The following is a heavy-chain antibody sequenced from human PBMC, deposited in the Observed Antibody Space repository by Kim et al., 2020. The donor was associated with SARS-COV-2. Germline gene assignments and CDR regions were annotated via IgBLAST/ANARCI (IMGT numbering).Heavy chain of an antibody. CDR2: IYTIGTT. J-gene: IGHJ5*02. D-gene: IGHD1-26*01. CDR3: ARGRVGNTHGFHP. Sequence: SETLSLTCTVSGGSISSADYYWSWIRQPAGEGLEWIGRIYTIGTTNYSPSLKRRVAISLDTSKNQFSLKLTSVTAADTAVYYCARGRVGNTHGFHPRGQGALVTVSS. V-gene: IGHV4-61*02. CDR1: GGSISSADYY.